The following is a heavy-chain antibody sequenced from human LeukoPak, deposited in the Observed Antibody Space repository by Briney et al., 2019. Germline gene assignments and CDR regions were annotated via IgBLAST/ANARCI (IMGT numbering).Heavy chain of an antibody. CDR2: IKQDGSEK. V-gene: IGHV3-7*01. D-gene: IGHD3-22*01. CDR3: ARGGTVTMIVVAKDY. Sequence: PGGSLRLSCAASGFTFSSYWMSWVRQAPGKGLEWVANIKQDGSEKYYVDSVKGRFTISRGNAKNSLYLQMNSLRAEDTAVYYCARGGTVTMIVVAKDYWGQGTLVTVSS. J-gene: IGHJ4*02. CDR1: GFTFSSYW.